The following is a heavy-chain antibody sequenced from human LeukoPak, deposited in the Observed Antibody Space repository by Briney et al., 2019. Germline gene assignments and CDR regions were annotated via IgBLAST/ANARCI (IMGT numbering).Heavy chain of an antibody. CDR2: ISSSSSYI. D-gene: IGHD1-26*01. V-gene: IGHV3-21*01. Sequence: MPGGSLRLSCAASGFTFSSYSMNWVRQAPGKGLEWVSSISSSSSYIYYADSVKGRFTISRDNAKNSLYLQMNSQRAEDTAVYYCARDFKWELFYGMDVWGQGTTVTVSS. J-gene: IGHJ6*02. CDR3: ARDFKWELFYGMDV. CDR1: GFTFSSYS.